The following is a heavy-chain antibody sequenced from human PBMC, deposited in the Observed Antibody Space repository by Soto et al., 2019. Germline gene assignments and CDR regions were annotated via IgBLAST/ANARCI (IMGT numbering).Heavy chain of an antibody. CDR1: GDSVSRDSAA. V-gene: IGHV6-1*02. CDR3: ARGSWDDVSGHYYIDV. CDR2: VYYRSKWLN. Sequence: QVQLQQSGPGLVKPSQSLSLTCAISGDSVSRDSAAWNWIRQTPSRDLEWLGRVYYRSKWLNTYEVSVNSRITISPDTSKNQFSLQLSSVTPEDTAVYYCARGSWDDVSGHYYIDVWDEGTTVTVSS. J-gene: IGHJ6*03. D-gene: IGHD5-12*01.